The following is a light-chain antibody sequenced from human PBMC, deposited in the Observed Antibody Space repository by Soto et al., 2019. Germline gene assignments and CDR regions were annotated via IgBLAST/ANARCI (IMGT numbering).Light chain of an antibody. V-gene: IGKV3-20*01. CDR2: GAS. CDR3: QQYGDSPRT. CDR1: QSVSSSY. J-gene: IGKJ1*01. Sequence: DILVTQSPGTLSLSPGERATLSCRASQSVSSSYLAWYQQKPGQAPRLLIYGASSRATGIPDRFSGSGSGTDSTLTISRLEPEDFAVYYCQQYGDSPRTFGQGTKV.